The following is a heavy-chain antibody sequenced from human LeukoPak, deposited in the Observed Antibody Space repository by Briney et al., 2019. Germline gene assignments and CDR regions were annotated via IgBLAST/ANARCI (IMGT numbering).Heavy chain of an antibody. CDR1: GYTFTGYY. CDR2: INPNSGGT. Sequence: ASVKVSCKASGYTFTGYYMHWVRQAPGQGLEWMGWINPNSGGTNYAQKFQGRVTMTRDTSISTAYMELRSLRSDDTAVYYCARDPIAVAGHGSFDYWGQGTLVTVSS. CDR3: ARDPIAVAGHGSFDY. V-gene: IGHV1-2*02. J-gene: IGHJ4*02. D-gene: IGHD6-19*01.